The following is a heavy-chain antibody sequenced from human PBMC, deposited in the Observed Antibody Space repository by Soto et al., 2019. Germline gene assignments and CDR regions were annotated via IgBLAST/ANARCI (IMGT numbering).Heavy chain of an antibody. J-gene: IGHJ4*02. CDR1: GFTVSSNY. CDR3: AREGRGWHYFDY. CDR2: IYSGGST. Sequence: EVQLVETGGGLIQPGGSLRLSCAASGFTVSSNYMSWVRQAPGKGLEWVSVIYSGGSTYYADSVKGRFTISRDNSKNTRYLQMNSLRAEDTAVYYCAREGRGWHYFDYWGQGTLVTVSS. D-gene: IGHD6-19*01. V-gene: IGHV3-53*02.